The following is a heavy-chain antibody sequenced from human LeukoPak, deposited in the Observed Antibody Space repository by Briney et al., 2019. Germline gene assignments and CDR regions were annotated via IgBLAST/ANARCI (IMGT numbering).Heavy chain of an antibody. CDR2: IYPGDSDT. CDR1: GFSFPSYW. J-gene: IGHJ4*02. D-gene: IGHD1-14*01. Sequence: GESLKISFKGSGFSFPSYWIGWVRPMPGKGLEWMGIIYPGDSDTRYSPSFQGQVTISADKSISTAYLQWSSLMASDTAMYYCARLKDHTIDYWGQGTLVTVSS. CDR3: ARLKDHTIDY. V-gene: IGHV5-51*01.